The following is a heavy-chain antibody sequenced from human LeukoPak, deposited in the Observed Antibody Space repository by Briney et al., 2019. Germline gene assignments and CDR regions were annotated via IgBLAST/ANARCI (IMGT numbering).Heavy chain of an antibody. Sequence: GASVKVSCKASGYTFTSYAVHWVRQAPGQRPEWMGWMNIGNGNTKYSQNLQDRITIIRDTSANTVYMELSSLRSEDTAVYYCARSEILDYYYGSGRYFDYWGQGSLVTVSS. CDR3: ARSEILDYYYGSGRYFDY. V-gene: IGHV1-3*04. D-gene: IGHD3-10*01. CDR1: GYTFTSYA. CDR2: MNIGNGNT. J-gene: IGHJ4*02.